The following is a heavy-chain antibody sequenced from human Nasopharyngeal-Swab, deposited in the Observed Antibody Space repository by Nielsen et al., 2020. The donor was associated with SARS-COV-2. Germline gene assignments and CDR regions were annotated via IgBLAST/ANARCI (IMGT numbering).Heavy chain of an antibody. CDR1: GFTFSSYA. CDR2: ISGSGGST. Sequence: GESLKIPCAASGFTFSSYAMCWVRQAPGKGLEWVSAISGSGGSTYYAESVKGRFTISRDNSKNTLYLQMNSLRAEDTAVYYCAKSSSTPYGMDVWGQGTTVTVSS. V-gene: IGHV3-23*01. J-gene: IGHJ6*02. CDR3: AKSSSTPYGMDV.